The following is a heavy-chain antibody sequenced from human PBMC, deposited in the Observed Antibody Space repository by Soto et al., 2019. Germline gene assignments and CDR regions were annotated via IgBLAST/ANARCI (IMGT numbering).Heavy chain of an antibody. Sequence: SETLSLTCAVYGGSFSGYYWSWIRQPPGKGLEWIGEINHSGSTNYNPSLKSRVTISVDTSKNQFSLKLSSVTAADTTVYYCARAIGSSGDYFDYWCQGTPVT. CDR1: GGSFSGYY. J-gene: IGHJ4*02. D-gene: IGHD3-10*01. CDR3: ARAIGSSGDYFDY. CDR2: INHSGST. V-gene: IGHV4-34*01.